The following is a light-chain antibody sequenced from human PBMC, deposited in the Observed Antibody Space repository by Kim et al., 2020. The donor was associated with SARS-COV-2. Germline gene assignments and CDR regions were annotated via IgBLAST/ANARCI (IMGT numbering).Light chain of an antibody. CDR1: SGSSARNN. CDR2: EEY. V-gene: IGLV6-57*02. Sequence: GKTVNTSWPSSSGSSARNNGKWYKNRRGSAPIAVYYEEYQSPCGVPERFSGSTDSSANSASRTISGMKTEDEVDCCCQYYGDRIWVFGGGTQMTVL. CDR3: QYYGDRIWV. J-gene: IGLJ3*02.